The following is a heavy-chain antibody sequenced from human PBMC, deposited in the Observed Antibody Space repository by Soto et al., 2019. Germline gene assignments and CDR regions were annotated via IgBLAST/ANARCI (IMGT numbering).Heavy chain of an antibody. D-gene: IGHD3-22*01. CDR2: IWYDGSNK. Sequence: GGSLRLSCAASGFTFNSYGMRWVRQAPGKGLEWVAVIWYDGSNKYYTDSVKGRFTISRDNSKNTLYLQMNSLRAEDTAVYYCARDRLYYDSSGYYDYWGQGTLVTVSS. V-gene: IGHV3-33*08. CDR1: GFTFNSYG. CDR3: ARDRLYYDSSGYYDY. J-gene: IGHJ4*02.